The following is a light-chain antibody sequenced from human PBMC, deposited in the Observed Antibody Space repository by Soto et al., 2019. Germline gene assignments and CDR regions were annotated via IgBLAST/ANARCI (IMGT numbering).Light chain of an antibody. CDR1: QIVSTN. J-gene: IGKJ2*01. Sequence: EIVMTQSPATLSVSPGDRATLSCRATQIVSTNLAWYQQKPVQAPRLLIYGASTRATGIPARFSGSGSGTEFTLTISSLQYEDFAVYYCQQYSNWYTFGQGTKLEIK. CDR2: GAS. CDR3: QQYSNWYT. V-gene: IGKV3-15*01.